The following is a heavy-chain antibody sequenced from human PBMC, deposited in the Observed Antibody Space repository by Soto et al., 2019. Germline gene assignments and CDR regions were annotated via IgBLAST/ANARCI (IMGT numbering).Heavy chain of an antibody. J-gene: IGHJ6*02. Sequence: QVQLVESGGGVVQPGRSLRLSCAASGFTFSSYGMHWVRQAPGKGLEWVAVISYDVSNKYYADSVKGRFTISRDNSKNTLYLQMNSLRAVDTAVYYCAKALSSGRYYYYGMDVWGQGTTVTVSS. V-gene: IGHV3-30*18. CDR2: ISYDVSNK. D-gene: IGHD6-19*01. CDR1: GFTFSSYG. CDR3: AKALSSGRYYYYGMDV.